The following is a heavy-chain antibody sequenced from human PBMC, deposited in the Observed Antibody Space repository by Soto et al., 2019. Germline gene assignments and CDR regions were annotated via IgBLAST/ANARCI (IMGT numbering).Heavy chain of an antibody. CDR1: GFSLNTGGVG. CDR3: AHSRSSGWVDP. Sequence: QITLKESGPTLVKPTQTLTLTCTFSGFSLNTGGVGVAWIRQPPGKALEWLANIYWDDEKRYSPSLKSRLTITKDTSKNQVVLKMTNMEPVDTAPYYCAHSRSSGWVDPWGQGTLVTVSP. CDR2: IYWDDEK. D-gene: IGHD6-19*01. J-gene: IGHJ5*02. V-gene: IGHV2-5*02.